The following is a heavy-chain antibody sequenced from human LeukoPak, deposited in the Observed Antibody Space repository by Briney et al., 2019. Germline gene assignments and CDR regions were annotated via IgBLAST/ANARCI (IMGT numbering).Heavy chain of an antibody. V-gene: IGHV3-23*01. J-gene: IGHJ4*02. CDR1: GFTFSSHA. Sequence: GGSLRLSCAASGFTFSSHAMSWVRQAPGKGLEWVAAISRSGGNTYYGDSVGGRFTISRDSSKHSLHLQMDSLRAEDTAVYYCGKTTTGYSSGRNPAWPVDYWGQGTLVTVSS. D-gene: IGHD6-19*01. CDR2: ISRSGGNT. CDR3: GKTTTGYSSGRNPAWPVDY.